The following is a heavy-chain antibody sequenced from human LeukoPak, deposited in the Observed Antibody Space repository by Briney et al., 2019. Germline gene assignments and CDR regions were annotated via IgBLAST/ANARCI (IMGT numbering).Heavy chain of an antibody. J-gene: IGHJ3*02. V-gene: IGHV3-30*02. CDR3: AKDQEGVAVVLLHDAFDI. CDR1: GFTFNGYW. D-gene: IGHD2-2*01. Sequence: GGSLRLSCAASGFTFNGYWMSWVRQAPGKGLEWVAFIRYDGSNNYYADSVKGRFTISRDNSKNTLYLQMNNLRVEDTAVYYCAKDQEGVAVVLLHDAFDIWGQGTMVTVSS. CDR2: IRYDGSNN.